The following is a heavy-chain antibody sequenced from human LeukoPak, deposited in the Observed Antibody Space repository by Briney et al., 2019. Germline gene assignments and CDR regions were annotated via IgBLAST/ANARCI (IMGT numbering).Heavy chain of an antibody. CDR3: ASGSTAMVKD. J-gene: IGHJ4*02. CDR2: IYYSGST. V-gene: IGHV4-59*11. CDR1: GGSISSHY. D-gene: IGHD5-18*01. Sequence: SESLSLTCTVSGGSISSHYWSWIRQPPGKGLEWIGYIYYSGSTNYNPSLKSRVTISVDTSKNQFSLKLSSVTAADTAVYYCASGSTAMVKDWGQGTLVTVSS.